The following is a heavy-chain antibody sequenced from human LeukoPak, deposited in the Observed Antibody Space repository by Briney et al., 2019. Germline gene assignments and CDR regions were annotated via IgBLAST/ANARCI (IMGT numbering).Heavy chain of an antibody. V-gene: IGHV4-59*08. CDR1: GGSISSYY. CDR2: IYYSGST. CDR3: ARSPTKFYFDY. Sequence: SETLSLTCTVSGGSISSYYWSWIRQPPGKGLEWIGYIYYSGSTNYNPSLKSRVTISVDTSKNQFSLKLSSVTAADTAVCYCARSPTKFYFDYWGQGTLVTVSS. J-gene: IGHJ4*02.